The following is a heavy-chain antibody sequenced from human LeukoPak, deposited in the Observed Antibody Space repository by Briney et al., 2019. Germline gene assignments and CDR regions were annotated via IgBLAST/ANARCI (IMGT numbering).Heavy chain of an antibody. V-gene: IGHV2-5*01. CDR2: IYK. D-gene: IGHD3-9*01. Sequence: SGPTLVKPTQTLTLTCTFSDFSLTTPGMGVGWIRQPPGKALEWLAFIYKRYRPSLRSRLTITRDTSKNQVVLAMTNMDPVDTATYYCAHLVVTIDWRSYFDYWGQGALVTVSS. CDR1: DFSLTTPGMG. J-gene: IGHJ4*02. CDR3: AHLVVTIDWRSYFDY.